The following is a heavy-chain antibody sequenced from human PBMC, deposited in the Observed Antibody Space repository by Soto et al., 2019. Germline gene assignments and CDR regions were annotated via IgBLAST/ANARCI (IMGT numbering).Heavy chain of an antibody. V-gene: IGHV3-48*01. CDR1: GFTFSSYS. CDR3: ATDRRKYDFGTDY. Sequence: EVQLVESGGGLVQPGGSLRLSCAASGFTFSSYSMNWVRQAPGKGLEWVSYISSSSSTIYYAVSVKGRFTISRDNAKNSLYLQMNSLRAEDTAVYYCATDRRKYDFGTDYWGQGTLVTVSS. J-gene: IGHJ4*02. D-gene: IGHD3-3*01. CDR2: ISSSSSTI.